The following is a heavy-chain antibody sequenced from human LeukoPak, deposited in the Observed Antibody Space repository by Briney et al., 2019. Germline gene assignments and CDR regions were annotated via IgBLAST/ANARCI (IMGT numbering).Heavy chain of an antibody. CDR1: GGTFSSYA. V-gene: IGHV1-69*04. CDR3: ARIGGYCSSTSCYARGSENYYYGMDV. Sequence: ASVKVSCKASGGTFSSYAISWVRQAPGQGLEWMGRIIPILGIANYAQKFQGRVTITADKSTSTAYMELSSLRSEDTAVYYCARIGGYCSSTSCYARGSENYYYGMDVWGQGTTVTVSS. CDR2: IIPILGIA. D-gene: IGHD2-2*01. J-gene: IGHJ6*02.